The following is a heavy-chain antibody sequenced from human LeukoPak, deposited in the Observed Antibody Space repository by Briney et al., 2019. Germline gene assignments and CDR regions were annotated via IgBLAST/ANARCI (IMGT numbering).Heavy chain of an antibody. CDR2: ISYDGSNK. J-gene: IGHJ6*04. CDR1: GFTFSSYA. D-gene: IGHD3-10*01. V-gene: IGHV3-30*04. CDR3: ARDYMVRGVSGMDV. Sequence: GGSLRLSCAASGFTFSSYAMHWVRQAPGKGLEWVAVISYDGSNKYYADSVKGRFTISRDNSKNTLYLQMNSLRAEDTAVYYCARDYMVRGVSGMDVWGKGTTVTVSS.